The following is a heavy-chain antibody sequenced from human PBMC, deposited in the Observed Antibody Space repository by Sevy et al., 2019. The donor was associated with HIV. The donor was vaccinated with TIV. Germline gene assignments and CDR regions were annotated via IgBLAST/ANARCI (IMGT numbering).Heavy chain of an antibody. CDR2: LIPIFGTA. V-gene: IGHV1-69*13. Sequence: ASVKVSCKASGGTFSSYAISWVRQAPGQGLEWMGGLIPIFGTANYAQKFQGRVTLTADESTRTAYMELSSLRSEDTAVYYCARGFNYYSDSSGYDYWGQGTLVTVSS. D-gene: IGHD3-22*01. J-gene: IGHJ4*02. CDR3: ARGFNYYSDSSGYDY. CDR1: GGTFSSYA.